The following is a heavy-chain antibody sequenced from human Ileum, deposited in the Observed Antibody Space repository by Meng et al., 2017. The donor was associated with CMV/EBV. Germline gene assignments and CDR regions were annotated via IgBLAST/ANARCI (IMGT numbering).Heavy chain of an antibody. V-gene: IGHV3-23*01. CDR2: ISTSGGPT. CDR3: ARALIIEYQLPEGSSRIVPITNGMDV. CDR1: GFTISSYA. J-gene: IGHJ6*02. D-gene: IGHD2-2*01. Sequence: GGSLRLSCAASGFTISSYAMNWVRQAPGKGLEWVSAISTSGGPTYYADSVKGRFTVSRDNFKNTLYLQMSSLRAEDTAVYYCARALIIEYQLPEGSSRIVPITNGMDVWGQGTTVTVSS.